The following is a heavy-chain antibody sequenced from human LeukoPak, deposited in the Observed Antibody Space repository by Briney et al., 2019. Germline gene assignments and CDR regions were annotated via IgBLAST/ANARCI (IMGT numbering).Heavy chain of an antibody. CDR3: AKDSYGSGSYCMDV. Sequence: GGSLRLSCAASGFTFSSYAMSWVRQAPGKGLEWVSAISGSGGSTYYADSVKGRFTISRDNSKNTLYLRMNSLRAEDTAVYYCAKDSYGSGSYCMDVWGQGTTVTVSS. V-gene: IGHV3-23*01. CDR1: GFTFSSYA. D-gene: IGHD3-10*01. CDR2: ISGSGGST. J-gene: IGHJ6*02.